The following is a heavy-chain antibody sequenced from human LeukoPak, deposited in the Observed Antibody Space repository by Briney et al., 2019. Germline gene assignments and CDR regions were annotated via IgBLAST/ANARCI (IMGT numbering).Heavy chain of an antibody. V-gene: IGHV3-23*01. CDR1: GFTFSSYA. Sequence: GGSLRLSCAASGFTFSSYAMSWVRQAPGKGLEWVSAISGSGGSTYYADSVKGRFTISRDNSKNTLYLQMNSLRAEDTAVYYCAKGGRRYCSSTSCRLIDYWGQGTLVTVSS. CDR3: AKGGRRYCSSTSCRLIDY. D-gene: IGHD2-2*01. CDR2: ISGSGGST. J-gene: IGHJ4*02.